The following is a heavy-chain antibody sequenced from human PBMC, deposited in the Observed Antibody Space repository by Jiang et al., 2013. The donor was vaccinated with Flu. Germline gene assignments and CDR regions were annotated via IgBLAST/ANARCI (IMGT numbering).Heavy chain of an antibody. CDR1: GGSISSGSYY. J-gene: IGHJ6*02. CDR2: IYTSGST. Sequence: GPGLVKPSQTLSLTCTVSGGSISSGSYYWSWIRQPAGKGLEWIGRIYTSGSTNYNPSLKSRVTISVDTSKNQFSLKLSSVTAADTAVYYCASGLRYFDSSYFYYGMDVWGQGTTVTVSS. V-gene: IGHV4-61*02. CDR3: ASGLRYFDSSYFYYGMDV. D-gene: IGHD3-9*01.